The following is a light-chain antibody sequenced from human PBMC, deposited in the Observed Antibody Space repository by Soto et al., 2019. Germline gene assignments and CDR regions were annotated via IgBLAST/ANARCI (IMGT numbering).Light chain of an antibody. CDR2: GAS. J-gene: IGKJ1*01. Sequence: DLQMTQSPSSLSASVGDRVTISCRASQTITTYLNWYQQKPGKAPQLLIYGASILQSGVPSRFTGSRSGTDFTLTISSLQPDDFATYHCQQTHSTPWTFGQGTKVEIK. V-gene: IGKV1-39*01. CDR3: QQTHSTPWT. CDR1: QTITTY.